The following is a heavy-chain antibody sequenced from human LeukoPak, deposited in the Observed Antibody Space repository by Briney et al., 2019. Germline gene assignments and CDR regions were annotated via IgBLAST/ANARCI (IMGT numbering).Heavy chain of an antibody. J-gene: IGHJ4*02. V-gene: IGHV4-30-2*01. Sequence: PSETLSLTCTVSGGSISSGGYYWSWIRQPPGKGLEWIGYIYHSGSTYYNPSLKSRVTISVDTSKNQFSLKLSSVTAADTAVYYCARHGGYDYVWGSYRKGPNRNLDYWGQGTLVTVSS. CDR2: IYHSGST. D-gene: IGHD3-16*02. CDR3: ARHGGYDYVWGSYRKGPNRNLDY. CDR1: GGSISSGGYY.